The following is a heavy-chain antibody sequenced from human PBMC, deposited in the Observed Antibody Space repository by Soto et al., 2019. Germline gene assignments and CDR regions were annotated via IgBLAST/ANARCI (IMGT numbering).Heavy chain of an antibody. CDR3: AVVPAAMPRPPPPLSIDSFDI. CDR2: INPSGGST. V-gene: IGHV1-46*01. CDR1: GYTFTSYY. D-gene: IGHD2-2*01. Sequence: VASVKVSCKASGYTFTSYYMHWVRQAPGQGLEWMGIINPSGGSTSYAQKFQGRVTMTRDTSTSTVYMELSSLRSEDTAVYYCAVVPAAMPRPPPPLSIDSFDIWGQGTIVTVS. J-gene: IGHJ3*02.